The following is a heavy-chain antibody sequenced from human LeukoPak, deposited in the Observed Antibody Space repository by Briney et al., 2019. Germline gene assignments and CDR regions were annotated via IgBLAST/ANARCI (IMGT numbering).Heavy chain of an antibody. CDR2: ISGSGGGT. D-gene: IGHD2-8*01. V-gene: IGHV3-23*01. CDR3: AKAKGEWTL. J-gene: IGHJ4*02. Sequence: PGGSLRLSCSASGFTFSSYAMRWVRQAPGKGLEWVSAISGSGGGTYYADSVKGRFTISRDNSNNTLDLQMNSLRAEDTAVYYCAKAKGEWTLWGQGTLVTASS. CDR1: GFTFSSYA.